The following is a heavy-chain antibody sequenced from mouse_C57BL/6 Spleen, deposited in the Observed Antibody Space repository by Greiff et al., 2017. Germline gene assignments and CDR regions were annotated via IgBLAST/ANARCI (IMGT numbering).Heavy chain of an antibody. D-gene: IGHD1-1*01. CDR2: IYPRSGNT. Sequence: VQLQQSGAELARPGASVKLSCKASGYTFTSYGISWVKQRTGQGLEWIGEIYPRSGNTYYTEKFKGKATLTADKSSSTAYMELRSLTSEDAAVYFWARGTSYYYGSSYVWGQGTTLTVSS. J-gene: IGHJ2*01. CDR3: ARGTSYYYGSSYV. V-gene: IGHV1-81*01. CDR1: GYTFTSYG.